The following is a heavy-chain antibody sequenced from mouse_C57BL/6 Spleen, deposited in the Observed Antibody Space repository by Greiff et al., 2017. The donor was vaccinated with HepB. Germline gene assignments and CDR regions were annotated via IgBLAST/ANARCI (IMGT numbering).Heavy chain of an antibody. V-gene: IGHV1-53*01. CDR1: GYTFTSYW. D-gene: IGHD1-1*01. CDR3: ARADYYGSSNWYFDV. J-gene: IGHJ1*03. Sequence: QVQLKQPGTELVKPGASVKLSCKASGYTFTSYWMHWVKQRPGQGLEWIGNINPSNGGTNYNEKFKSKATLTVDKSSSTAYMQLSSLTSEDSAVYYCARADYYGSSNWYFDVWGTGTTVTVSS. CDR2: INPSNGGT.